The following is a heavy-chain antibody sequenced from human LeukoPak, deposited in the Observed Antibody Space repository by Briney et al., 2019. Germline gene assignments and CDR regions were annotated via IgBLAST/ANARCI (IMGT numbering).Heavy chain of an antibody. Sequence: PVASVKVSCKASGDTFTSYGISWVRQAPGQGLEWMGGIIPIFGTANYAQKFQGRVTITTDESTSTAYMELSSLRSEDTAVYYCARDPTYPENWFDPWGQGTLVTVSS. CDR3: ARDPTYPENWFDP. CDR1: GDTFTSYG. J-gene: IGHJ5*02. V-gene: IGHV1-69*05. CDR2: IIPIFGTA. D-gene: IGHD1-14*01.